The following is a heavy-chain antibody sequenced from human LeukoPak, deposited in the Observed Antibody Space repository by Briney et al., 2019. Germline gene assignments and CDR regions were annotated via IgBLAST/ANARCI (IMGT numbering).Heavy chain of an antibody. V-gene: IGHV1-2*02. CDR3: ARALVVAAAFDI. CDR1: GYTFTGYY. CDR2: INPNSGGT. Sequence: GASVKVSCKASGYTFTGYYMHWVRQAPGQGLGWMGWINPNSGGTNYAQKFQGRVTTTRDTSISTAYMELSRLRSDDTAVYYCARALVVAAAFDIWGQGTMVTVSS. J-gene: IGHJ3*02. D-gene: IGHD5-12*01.